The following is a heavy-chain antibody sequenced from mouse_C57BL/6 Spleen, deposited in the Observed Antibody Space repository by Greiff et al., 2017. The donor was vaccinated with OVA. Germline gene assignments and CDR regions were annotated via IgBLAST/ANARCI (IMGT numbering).Heavy chain of an antibody. CDR2: INPSTGGT. CDR3: ARTSTGDFDY. D-gene: IGHD4-1*02. CDR1: GYSFTGYY. Sequence: VQLQQSGPELVKPGASVKISCKASGYSFTGYYMNWVKQSPEKSLEWIGEINPSTGGTTYNQKFKAKATLTVDKSSSTAYMQLKSLTSEDSAVYYCARTSTGDFDYWGQGTTLTVSS. V-gene: IGHV1-42*01. J-gene: IGHJ2*01.